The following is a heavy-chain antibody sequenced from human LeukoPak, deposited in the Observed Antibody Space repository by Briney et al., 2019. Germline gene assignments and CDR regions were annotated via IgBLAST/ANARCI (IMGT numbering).Heavy chain of an antibody. D-gene: IGHD1-26*01. J-gene: IGHJ5*02. CDR3: ARYITVGATPSYNWFDP. V-gene: IGHV3-21*01. CDR1: GFTFSSYS. Sequence: GGSLRLSCTASGFTFSSYSLNWVRQAPGKGLEWVSSVSTGSNYIYYADSVKGRFTISRDNDKNSLYLQMNSLRVEDTAVYYCARYITVGATPSYNWFDPWGQGTLVTVSS. CDR2: VSTGSNYI.